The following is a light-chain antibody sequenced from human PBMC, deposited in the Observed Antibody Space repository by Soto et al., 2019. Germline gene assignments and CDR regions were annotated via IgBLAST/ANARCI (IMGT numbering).Light chain of an antibody. Sequence: TQSPGTLSLSPGERATLSCRASQSVSTNYLAWYQQKPGQSPRLLIYGATSRATGIPDRFSGSGSGTDFTLTISSLEPEDSAVYYCQQRHMWPITFGQGTRLEIK. J-gene: IGKJ5*01. CDR3: QQRHMWPIT. CDR1: QSVSTNY. CDR2: GAT. V-gene: IGKV3D-20*02.